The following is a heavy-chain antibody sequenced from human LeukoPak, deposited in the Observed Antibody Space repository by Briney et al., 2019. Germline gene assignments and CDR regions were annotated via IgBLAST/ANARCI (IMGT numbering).Heavy chain of an antibody. Sequence: GGSLRLSCAASGFTFSSYSMNWVRQAPGKGLEWVAAISTTSGNIYYADSVKGRFTISRDNAKNSLYLQMNSLRVEDTALYYCAGRAPSHDFDDWGQGTLVTVSS. CDR1: GFTFSSYS. CDR3: AGRAPSHDFDD. J-gene: IGHJ4*02. V-gene: IGHV3-21*01. CDR2: ISTTSGNI.